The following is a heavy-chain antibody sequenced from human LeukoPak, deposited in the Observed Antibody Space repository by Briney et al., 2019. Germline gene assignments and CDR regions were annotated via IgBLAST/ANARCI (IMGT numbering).Heavy chain of an antibody. Sequence: GASVKVSFKASPYIFAAYLLHWVRQAPGQSLEWMGRINPSSGGTKYAQRFQDRVTMTRDTSISTVYMEVKRLGSDDTAVYYCARMLRDDVVTGPPDQWGQGTGVAVSS. CDR1: PYIFAAYL. CDR2: INPSSGGT. D-gene: IGHD3-9*01. V-gene: IGHV1-2*02. J-gene: IGHJ1*01. CDR3: ARMLRDDVVTGPPDQ.